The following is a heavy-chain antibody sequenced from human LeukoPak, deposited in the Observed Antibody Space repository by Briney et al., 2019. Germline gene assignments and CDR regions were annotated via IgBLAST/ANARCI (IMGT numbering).Heavy chain of an antibody. J-gene: IGHJ5*02. D-gene: IGHD2-2*01. V-gene: IGHV1-18*01. CDR3: ARDLGYCTSTSCYDGRNWFDP. Sequence: ASVKVSCKASGYTFTSYGISWVRQAPGQGLGWMGWISAYNGNTNHAQNFQGRVTMTTDASTSTAYMELRSLRSDDTAVYYCARDLGYCTSTSCYDGRNWFDPWGQGTLVTVSS. CDR1: GYTFTSYG. CDR2: ISAYNGNT.